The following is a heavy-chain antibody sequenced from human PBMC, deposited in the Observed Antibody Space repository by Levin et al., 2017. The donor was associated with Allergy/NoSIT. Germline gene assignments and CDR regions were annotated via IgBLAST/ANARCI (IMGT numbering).Heavy chain of an antibody. CDR3: ARGEIQLWSGGGMDV. V-gene: IGHV3-30*04. J-gene: IGHJ6*02. CDR2: ISYDGSNK. CDR1: GFTFSSYA. Sequence: GGSLRLSCAASGFTFSSYAMHWVRQAPGKGLEWVAVISYDGSNKYYADSVKGRFTISRDNSKNTLYLQMNSLRAEDTAVYYCARGEIQLWSGGGMDVWGQGTTVTVSS. D-gene: IGHD5-18*01.